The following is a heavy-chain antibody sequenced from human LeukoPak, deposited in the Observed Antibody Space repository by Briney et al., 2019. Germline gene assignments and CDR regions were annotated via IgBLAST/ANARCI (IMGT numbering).Heavy chain of an antibody. CDR1: GFTFSSYV. Sequence: GGSQTGAPAASGFTFSSYVMTWVRQAPGKGLEWVSSISYSGDSTNHADSVRSRFTISRDNSNNTVYLQMNSLRAEDTAVYYCVKDRGSGVTRFVYMGQGTLVTVSS. CDR3: VKDRGSGVTRFVY. J-gene: IGHJ4*02. D-gene: IGHD6-19*01. V-gene: IGHV3-23*01. CDR2: ISYSGDST.